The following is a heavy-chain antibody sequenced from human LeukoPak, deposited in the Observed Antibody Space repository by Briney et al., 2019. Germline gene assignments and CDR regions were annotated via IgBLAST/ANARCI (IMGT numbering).Heavy chain of an antibody. J-gene: IGHJ4*02. CDR3: AKEGGTSRFDY. CDR1: GFTFSGYG. D-gene: IGHD3/OR15-3a*01. CDR2: ISGSGGNT. V-gene: IGHV3-23*01. Sequence: PGGSLRLSCGASGFTFSGYGMSWVRQAPGKGLEWVSGISGSGGNTYYADSVKGRFTISRDNSKNTLYLQMNSLRAEDTGVYYCAKEGGTSRFDYWGQGTLVTVSS.